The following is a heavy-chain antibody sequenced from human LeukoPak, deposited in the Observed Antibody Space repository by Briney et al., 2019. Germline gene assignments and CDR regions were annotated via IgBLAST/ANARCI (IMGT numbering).Heavy chain of an antibody. CDR2: ISSSSSYI. D-gene: IGHD7-27*01. CDR3: ARSNWGRPFDY. Sequence: GGSLRLSCAASGFTFSSYSMNWVRQAPGKGLEWVSSISSSSSYIYYADSVKGRFTISRDNAKNSLYLQMNSLRAEDTAVYYCARSNWGRPFDYWGQGTLVTVSS. V-gene: IGHV3-21*01. CDR1: GFTFSSYS. J-gene: IGHJ4*02.